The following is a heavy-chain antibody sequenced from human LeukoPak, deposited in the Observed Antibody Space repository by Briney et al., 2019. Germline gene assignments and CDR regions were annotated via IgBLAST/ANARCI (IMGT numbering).Heavy chain of an antibody. Sequence: PGGSLRLSCAASGFTFRNYGMHWVRQAPGKGLEWVALIWYDGSNKCYADSVKGRFTISRDNSNNTLYLQISSLRPEDTAMYYCAKGPAVLAADFDYWGQGTLITVSS. CDR3: AKGPAVLAADFDY. CDR1: GFTFRNYG. V-gene: IGHV3-33*06. CDR2: IWYDGSNK. J-gene: IGHJ4*02. D-gene: IGHD6-13*01.